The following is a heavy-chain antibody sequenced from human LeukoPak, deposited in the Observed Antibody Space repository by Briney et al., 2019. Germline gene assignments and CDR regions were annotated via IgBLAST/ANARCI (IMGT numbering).Heavy chain of an antibody. J-gene: IGHJ6*02. CDR2: IYYSGST. Sequence: PSETLSLTCTVSGASISSYYWSWIRQPPGKGLEWIGYIYYSGSTNYNPSLKSRVTISLATSKTQFSLKLSSVTPADTAVYYCARVSVVYGMDVWGQGTTVTVSS. V-gene: IGHV4-59*01. CDR1: GASISSYY. CDR3: ARVSVVYGMDV.